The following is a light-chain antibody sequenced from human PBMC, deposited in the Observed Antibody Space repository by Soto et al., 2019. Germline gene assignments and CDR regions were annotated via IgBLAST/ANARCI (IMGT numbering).Light chain of an antibody. J-gene: IGLJ3*02. CDR1: SGSIASNY. CDR3: QSYDSSNPWV. Sequence: CMLTQPHSVSESPGKTVTISCTRSSGSIASNYVQWYQQRPGSAPTTVIYEDNQRPSGVPDRFSGSIDSSSNSASLTISGLKTEDEADYYCQSYDSSNPWVFGGGTKVTVL. V-gene: IGLV6-57*03. CDR2: EDN.